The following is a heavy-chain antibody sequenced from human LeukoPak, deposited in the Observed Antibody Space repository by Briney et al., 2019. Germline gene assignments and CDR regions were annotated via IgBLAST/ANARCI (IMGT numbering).Heavy chain of an antibody. CDR3: ARDKIVGATALDY. CDR1: GFTFSRYW. V-gene: IGHV3-7*01. D-gene: IGHD1-26*01. Sequence: GGSLRLSCAASGFTFSRYWMNWVRQAPGKGLEWVANIKQDGSEKYYVDSVKGRFTISRDNAKNSLYLEMNSLRAEDAGVYYCARDKIVGATALDYWGQGTLVTVSS. J-gene: IGHJ4*02. CDR2: IKQDGSEK.